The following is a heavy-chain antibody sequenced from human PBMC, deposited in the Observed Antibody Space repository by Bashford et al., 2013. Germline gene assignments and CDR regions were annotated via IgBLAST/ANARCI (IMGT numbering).Heavy chain of an antibody. V-gene: IGHV1-69*13. J-gene: IGHJ6*02. CDR3: ARDGSSGSNNYYGMDV. CDR2: HPYLGTA. CDR1: HSAAML. D-gene: IGHD1-26*01. Sequence: SVKVSCSSEHSAAMLSAGCDRPLDKGLSGWRDHPYLGTANYAQKFQGRVTITADESTSTAYMELSSLRSEDTAVYYCARDGSSGSNNYYGMDVWGQGTTVTVSS.